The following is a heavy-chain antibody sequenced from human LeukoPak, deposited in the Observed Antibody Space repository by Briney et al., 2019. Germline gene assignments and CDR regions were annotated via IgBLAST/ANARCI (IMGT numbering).Heavy chain of an antibody. CDR3: ARNSRVASTSGLNY. CDR2: ITPIFGAA. J-gene: IGHJ4*02. D-gene: IGHD4-23*01. Sequence: SVKVSCKASGGTFSSYPFTRVRQAPGQGLEWMGEITPIFGAANYARTFQGRVTITADESTSTVFMELSSLRSDDTAFYYCARNSRVASTSGLNYWGQGTLVTVSS. V-gene: IGHV1-69*13. CDR1: GGTFSSYP.